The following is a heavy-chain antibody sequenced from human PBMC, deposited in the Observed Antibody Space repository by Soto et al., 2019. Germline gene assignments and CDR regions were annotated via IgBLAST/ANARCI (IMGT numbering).Heavy chain of an antibody. Sequence: GGSLRLSCAASGFTFSSYGMHWVRQAPGKGLEWVAVISYDGSNKYYADSVKGRLTISRDNSKNTLYLQMNSLRAEDTAVYYCAKDRIVGATGYYYGMDVWGQGTTVTVSS. D-gene: IGHD1-26*01. J-gene: IGHJ6*02. CDR3: AKDRIVGATGYYYGMDV. CDR2: ISYDGSNK. CDR1: GFTFSSYG. V-gene: IGHV3-30*18.